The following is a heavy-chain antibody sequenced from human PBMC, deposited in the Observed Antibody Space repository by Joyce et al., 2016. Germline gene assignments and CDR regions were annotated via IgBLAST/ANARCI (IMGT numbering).Heavy chain of an antibody. D-gene: IGHD2-2*01. CDR3: ARGPMPPYAFDV. V-gene: IGHV1-2*06. CDR2: IHPYTDDT. Sequence: QVNLVQSGAEVKKPGASVKVSCKASGYSFSDSYIHWVRQAPGQGLQWMGRIHPYTDDTIYAQKFQGRVTLTRDTFIGTVYMEVSRLRSDDTAVYFCARGPMPPYAFDVWGQGTLVTVST. CDR1: GYSFSDSY. J-gene: IGHJ3*01.